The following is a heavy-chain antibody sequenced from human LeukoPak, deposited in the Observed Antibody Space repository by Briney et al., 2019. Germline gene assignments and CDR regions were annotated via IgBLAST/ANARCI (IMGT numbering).Heavy chain of an antibody. CDR2: IYYSGST. D-gene: IGHD3-10*01. Sequence: SETLSLTCTVSGGSISSYYWSWIRQPPGKGLEWIGYIYYSGSTNYNPSLKSRVTISVDTSKNQFSLKLSSVTAADTAVYYCARDSALGYFDLWGRGTLVTVSS. CDR3: ARDSALGYFDL. J-gene: IGHJ2*01. V-gene: IGHV4-59*01. CDR1: GGSISSYY.